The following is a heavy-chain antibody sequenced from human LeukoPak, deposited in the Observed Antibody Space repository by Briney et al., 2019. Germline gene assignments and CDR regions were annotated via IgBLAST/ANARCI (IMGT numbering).Heavy chain of an antibody. CDR2: IYYSGST. CDR1: GGSISSYY. D-gene: IGHD2-21*02. J-gene: IGHJ4*02. Sequence: PSETLSLTCTVSGGSISSYYWSWLRQPPGKGLEWIGYIYYSGSTNYNPSLKSRVTISVDTFKNQFSLKLSSVTAADTAVYYCARVVTAIGLIDYWGQGTLVTVSS. V-gene: IGHV4-59*01. CDR3: ARVVTAIGLIDY.